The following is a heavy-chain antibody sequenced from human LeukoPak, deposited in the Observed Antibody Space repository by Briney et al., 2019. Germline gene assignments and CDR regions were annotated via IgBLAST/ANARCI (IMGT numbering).Heavy chain of an antibody. Sequence: PGGSLRLSCAASGFTFSSYAMSWVRQAPGKGLEWVSAISGSGGSSYYADYVKGRFTISRDNYKNTLYLQMNSLRAEDTAVYYCAKDGLDYYDSSGYSDDYFDYWGQGTLVTVSS. CDR1: GFTFSSYA. CDR2: ISGSGGSS. J-gene: IGHJ4*02. V-gene: IGHV3-23*01. CDR3: AKDGLDYYDSSGYSDDYFDY. D-gene: IGHD3-22*01.